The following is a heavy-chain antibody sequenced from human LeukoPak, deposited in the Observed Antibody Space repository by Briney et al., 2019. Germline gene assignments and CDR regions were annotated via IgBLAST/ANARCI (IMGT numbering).Heavy chain of an antibody. CDR2: IKQDGCKK. J-gene: IGHJ4*02. CDR3: TRVGYIDEGIDY. Sequence: GGSLRLSCVASGFPFSSYWMTWVRQAPGKGLEWVANIKQDGCKKSYVDSAKGRFTISRDNAKNSLYLQMNSLRAEDTAIYYCTRVGYIDEGIDYWGQGTLVTVSS. D-gene: IGHD5-24*01. V-gene: IGHV3-7*04. CDR1: GFPFSSYW.